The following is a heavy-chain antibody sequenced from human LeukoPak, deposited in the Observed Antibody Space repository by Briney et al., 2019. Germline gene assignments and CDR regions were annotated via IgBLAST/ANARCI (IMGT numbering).Heavy chain of an antibody. V-gene: IGHV3-7*01. Sequence: GGSLRLSCAASGFTFSKHWMSWVRQAPGKGLEWVANIKQDGSEKYYADSVKGRFTISRDHSKNTLYLQMNSLRAEDTAVYYCARGLAYSSGWYAEYFQHWGQGTLVTVSS. CDR1: GFTFSKHW. CDR2: IKQDGSEK. J-gene: IGHJ1*01. CDR3: ARGLAYSSGWYAEYFQH. D-gene: IGHD6-19*01.